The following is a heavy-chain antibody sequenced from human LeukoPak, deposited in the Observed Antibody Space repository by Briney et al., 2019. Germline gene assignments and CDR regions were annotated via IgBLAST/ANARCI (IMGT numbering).Heavy chain of an antibody. CDR1: GFTFSSYA. CDR2: ISGSGGST. D-gene: IGHD2-15*01. CDR3: ASPGFVVVVAAQWAFDY. V-gene: IGHV3-23*01. J-gene: IGHJ4*02. Sequence: PGGSLRLSCAASGFTFSSYAMNWVRQAPGQGLEWVSAISGSGGSTDYADSVKGRFTISRDNSKNTLYLQMNSLRAEDTAVYYCASPGFVVVVAAQWAFDYWGQGTLVTVSS.